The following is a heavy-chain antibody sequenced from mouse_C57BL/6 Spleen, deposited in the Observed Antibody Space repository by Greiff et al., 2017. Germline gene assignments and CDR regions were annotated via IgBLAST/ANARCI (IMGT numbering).Heavy chain of an antibody. Sequence: QVQLQPSGAELAKPGASVKLSCKASGYTFTSYWMNWVKQRPGQGLEWIGYINPSSGYTKYNQKFKDKATLTAYKSSSTAYMQLSSLTYEDSAVYYCARVHYGNYGGFAYWGQGTLVTVSA. D-gene: IGHD2-1*01. V-gene: IGHV1-7*01. CDR1: GYTFTSYW. CDR3: ARVHYGNYGGFAY. J-gene: IGHJ3*01. CDR2: INPSSGYT.